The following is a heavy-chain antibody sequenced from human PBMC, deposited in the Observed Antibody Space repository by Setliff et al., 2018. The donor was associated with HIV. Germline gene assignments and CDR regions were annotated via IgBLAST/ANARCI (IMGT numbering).Heavy chain of an antibody. D-gene: IGHD3-10*01. CDR2: IKQDGSEK. CDR1: GFIFSSYW. J-gene: IGHJ5*02. V-gene: IGHV3-7*01. Sequence: GGSLRLSCAASGFIFSSYWMSWVCQAPGKGLEWVANIKQDGSEKYYVDSVKGRFTISRDNAKNSLSLQMNSLRVEDTAVYYCARGVDYYGSGIGSPWGQGTLVTVSS. CDR3: ARGVDYYGSGIGSP.